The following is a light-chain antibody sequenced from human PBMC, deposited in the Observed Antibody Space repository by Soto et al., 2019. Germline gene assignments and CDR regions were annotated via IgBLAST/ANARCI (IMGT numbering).Light chain of an antibody. Sequence: EIVLTQSPGTLSLSPGERATLSCRASQSVSSSYLAWYQQKPGQAPRLLIYGAPNRASGIPDRFSGSGSGTDFTLTISRLEPEDFAVYYCQQRTNWRITFGQGTRLEI. CDR1: QSVSSSY. J-gene: IGKJ5*01. CDR2: GAP. V-gene: IGKV3D-20*02. CDR3: QQRTNWRIT.